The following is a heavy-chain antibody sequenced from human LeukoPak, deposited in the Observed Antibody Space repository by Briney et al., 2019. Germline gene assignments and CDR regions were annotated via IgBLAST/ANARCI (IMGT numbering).Heavy chain of an antibody. J-gene: IGHJ6*02. D-gene: IGHD6-19*01. CDR3: AKDWAVASSHPYYGMDV. CDR1: GFTFSSYA. CDR2: ISGSGGST. V-gene: IGHV3-23*01. Sequence: PGGSLRLSCAASGFTFSSYAMSWVRQAPGKGLEWVSAISGSGGSTYYADSVKDRFTISRDNSKSTLYLQMNSLRAEDTAVYYCAKDWAVASSHPYYGMDVWGQGTTVTVSS.